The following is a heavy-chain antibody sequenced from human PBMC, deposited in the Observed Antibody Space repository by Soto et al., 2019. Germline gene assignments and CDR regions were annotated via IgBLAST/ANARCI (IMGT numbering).Heavy chain of an antibody. Sequence: QVQLVEFGGGVVQPGRSLRLSCAASGFTFSNYAMHWVRQAPGKGLEWVAIISFDGSNEDYADSVQGRFTISRDNSENTLYLQMTSLRADDTAVYYCARPAVTVFYSPGMDVLGQGTTVTVSS. D-gene: IGHD2-15*01. V-gene: IGHV3-30-3*01. CDR2: ISFDGSNE. CDR1: GFTFSNYA. CDR3: ARPAVTVFYSPGMDV. J-gene: IGHJ6*02.